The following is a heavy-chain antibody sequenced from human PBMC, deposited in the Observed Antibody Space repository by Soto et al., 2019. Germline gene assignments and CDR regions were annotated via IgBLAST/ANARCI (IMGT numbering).Heavy chain of an antibody. CDR3: AREGVEGYYDSSGYYAAKGY. CDR2: INPSGGST. J-gene: IGHJ4*02. D-gene: IGHD3-22*01. Sequence: ASVKVSCKASGYTLTSYYMHWVRQAPGQGLEWMGIINPSGGSTSYAQKFQGRVTMTRDTSTSTVYMELSSLRSEDTAVYYCAREGVEGYYDSSGYYAAKGYWGQGTLVTVSS. CDR1: GYTLTSYY. V-gene: IGHV1-46*01.